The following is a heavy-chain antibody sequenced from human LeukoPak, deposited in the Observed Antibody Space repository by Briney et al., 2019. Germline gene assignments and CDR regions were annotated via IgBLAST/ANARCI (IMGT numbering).Heavy chain of an antibody. J-gene: IGHJ3*02. CDR2: ISGSGGST. CDR3: AKSLWARNAFDI. Sequence: GGSLRLSCAASGFTFSSRDWMTWVRQAPGKGLEWVSAISGSGGSTYYADSVKGRFTISIDNSKNTLYLQMNSLRAEDTAVYYCAKSLWARNAFDIWGQGTMVTVSS. CDR1: GFTFSSRDW. D-gene: IGHD3-10*01. V-gene: IGHV3-23*01.